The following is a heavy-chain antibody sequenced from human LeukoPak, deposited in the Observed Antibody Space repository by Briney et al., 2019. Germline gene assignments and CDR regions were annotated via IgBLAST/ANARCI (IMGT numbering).Heavy chain of an antibody. J-gene: IGHJ4*02. CDR2: LSYDESGF. Sequence: PGGSLRLSCTASGFTFKNYDVHWVRQAPGKGLEWVAILSYDESGFYGADSVKGRFTISRDTSENTISLHMSSLRPDDTGIYYCARSFNSGYYDSSGSSFDYWGQGTLVTVSS. D-gene: IGHD3-22*01. CDR3: ARSFNSGYYDSSGSSFDY. V-gene: IGHV3-30*03. CDR1: GFTFKNYD.